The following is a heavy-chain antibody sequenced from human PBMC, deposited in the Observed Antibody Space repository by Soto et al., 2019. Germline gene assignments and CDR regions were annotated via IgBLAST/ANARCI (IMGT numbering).Heavy chain of an antibody. D-gene: IGHD2-2*01. Sequence: SLRLSCAASGFTFSSYAMHWVRQAPGKGLEWVAVISYDGSNKYYADSVKGRFTISRDNSKNTLYLQMNSLRAEDTAVYYCARDGETHPDIVVVPAAMSPSRYGMDVWGQGTTVTVSS. CDR1: GFTFSSYA. CDR3: ARDGETHPDIVVVPAAMSPSRYGMDV. J-gene: IGHJ6*02. V-gene: IGHV3-30-3*01. CDR2: ISYDGSNK.